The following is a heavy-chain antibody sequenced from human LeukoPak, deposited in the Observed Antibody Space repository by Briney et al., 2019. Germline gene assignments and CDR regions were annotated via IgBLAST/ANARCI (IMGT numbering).Heavy chain of an antibody. CDR1: GFSLSTSGMC. Sequence: ESGPALVKPTQTLTLTCTFSGFSLSTSGMCVSWIRQPPGKALEWLARIDWDDDKYYSTSLKTRLTISKDTSKNQVVLTMTNIDPVDTATYYCARALMVRGLNYGMDVWGQGTTVTVSS. CDR2: IDWDDDK. J-gene: IGHJ6*02. CDR3: ARALMVRGLNYGMDV. V-gene: IGHV2-70*11. D-gene: IGHD3-10*01.